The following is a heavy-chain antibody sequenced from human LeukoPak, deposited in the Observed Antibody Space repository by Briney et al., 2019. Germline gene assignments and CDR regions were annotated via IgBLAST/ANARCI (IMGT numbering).Heavy chain of an antibody. Sequence: ASVKVSCKASGYTFSSFCITWVRQAPGQRLEWMGWISGYNGLTNYAQNLQGRVTMTTDTSTSTAYMKLRSLRSDDTAVYYCAREPIAAAATADYWGQGTQVTVSS. CDR2: ISGYNGLT. CDR1: GYTFSSFC. J-gene: IGHJ4*02. CDR3: AREPIAAAATADY. D-gene: IGHD6-13*01. V-gene: IGHV1-18*01.